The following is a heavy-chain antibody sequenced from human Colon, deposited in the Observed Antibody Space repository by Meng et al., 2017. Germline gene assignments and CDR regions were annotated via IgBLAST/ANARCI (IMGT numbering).Heavy chain of an antibody. CDR1: GYSISSGYY. Sequence: SVTLSLTSTVSGYSISSGYYWGWIRQPPGKGLEWSGSIYHSGSTYYNPYLKRRVTISVDTSKNQFSLKLSSVTAADTAAYYCAHSKGIAVAGTDYWGQGTLVTVSS. CDR2: IYHSGST. V-gene: IGHV4-38-2*02. D-gene: IGHD6-19*01. J-gene: IGHJ4*02. CDR3: AHSKGIAVAGTDY.